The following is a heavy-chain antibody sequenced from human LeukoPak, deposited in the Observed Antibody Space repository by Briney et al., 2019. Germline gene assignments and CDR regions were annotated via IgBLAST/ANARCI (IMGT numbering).Heavy chain of an antibody. CDR2: ISGSGGST. J-gene: IGHJ3*02. V-gene: IGHV3-23*01. CDR3: AKGTWSIAARKNAFDI. Sequence: GGSLRLSCAGSGFTFSSYAMSWVRQAPGKGLEWVSAISGSGGSTYYADSVKGRFTISRDNSKNTLYLQMNSLRAEDTAVYYCAKGTWSIAARKNAFDIWGQGTMVTVSS. D-gene: IGHD6-6*01. CDR1: GFTFSSYA.